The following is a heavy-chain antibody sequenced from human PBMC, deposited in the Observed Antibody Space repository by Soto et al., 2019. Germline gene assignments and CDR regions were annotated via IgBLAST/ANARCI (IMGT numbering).Heavy chain of an antibody. V-gene: IGHV5-51*01. CDR2: IYPGDSDT. CDR1: GYIFTNYW. D-gene: IGHD5-18*01. J-gene: IGHJ4*02. CDR3: AREQDGYNSFDY. Sequence: GESLKISCTGSGYIFTNYWIGWVRQMPGKGLEWMGIIYPGDSDTRYSPSFQGQVTISADKSINTAYLQWSSLKASDTAIFYCAREQDGYNSFDYWGQGTLVTVSS.